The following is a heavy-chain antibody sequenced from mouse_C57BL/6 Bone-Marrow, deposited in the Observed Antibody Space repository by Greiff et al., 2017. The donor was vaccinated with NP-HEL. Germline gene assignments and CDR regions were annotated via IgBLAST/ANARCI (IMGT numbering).Heavy chain of an antibody. CDR3: SRDWAYYFDY. V-gene: IGHV1-81*01. CDR1: GYTFTSSG. J-gene: IGHJ2*01. CDR2: IYPRSGNT. D-gene: IGHD4-1*01. Sequence: QVQLKQSGAELARPGASVKLSCQASGYTFTSSGLSWVKQRTGQGLEWIGEIYPRSGNTYYNAKFKGKATLTADKSSSTAYMELHSLTSEYSAAYFCSRDWAYYFDYWGQGTTLTVSS.